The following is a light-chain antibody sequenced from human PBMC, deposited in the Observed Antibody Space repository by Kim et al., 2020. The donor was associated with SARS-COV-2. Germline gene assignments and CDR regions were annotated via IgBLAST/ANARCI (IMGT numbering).Light chain of an antibody. V-gene: IGLV3-21*04. CDR2: YEN. CDR3: QVWDTSSDHPV. CDR1: NIGTKS. Sequence: SYELTQPPSVSVAPGKTATIACGGDNIGTKSVHWYQQRPGQAPLLVIYYENYRPSGISERFSGSSSGNTATLTITRVEAGDEADYFCQVWDTSSDHPVFG. J-gene: IGLJ3*02.